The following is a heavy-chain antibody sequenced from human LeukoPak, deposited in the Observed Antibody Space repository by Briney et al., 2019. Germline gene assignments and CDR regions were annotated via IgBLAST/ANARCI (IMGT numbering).Heavy chain of an antibody. D-gene: IGHD2/OR15-2a*01. CDR3: ARGSLERITRYYYYGMDV. J-gene: IGHJ6*02. CDR2: INHSGST. V-gene: IGHV4-34*01. Sequence: SETLSLTCAVYGGSFSGYYWSWIRQPPGKGLEWIGEINHSGSTNYNPSLKSRVTISVDTSKNQFSLKLSSVTAADTAVYYCARGSLERITRYYYYGMDVWGQGTTVTVSS. CDR1: GGSFSGYY.